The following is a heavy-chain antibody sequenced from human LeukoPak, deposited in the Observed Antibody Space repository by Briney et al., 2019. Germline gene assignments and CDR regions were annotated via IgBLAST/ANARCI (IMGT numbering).Heavy chain of an antibody. CDR3: ATSYDSRGCD. CDR2: IKPDGSLQ. V-gene: IGHV3-7*01. D-gene: IGHD3-22*01. CDR1: GFIFSSFW. J-gene: IGHJ4*02. Sequence: GGSLRLSCTASGFIFSSFWMAWVRQAPGKGLEWVANIKPDGSLQFYGDSVKGRFTISRDNAKNSLYLQMNNLRAEDTALYYCATSYDSRGCDWGQGTLVTVSS.